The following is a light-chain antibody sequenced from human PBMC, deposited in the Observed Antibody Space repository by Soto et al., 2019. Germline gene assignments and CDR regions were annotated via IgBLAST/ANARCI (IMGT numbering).Light chain of an antibody. CDR3: QQYNNCTRT. V-gene: IGKV3-15*01. CDR1: QSVSSN. J-gene: IGKJ1*01. Sequence: EIVMTQSPATLSVSPGERATLSCRASQSVSSNLAWYQQKPGHAPRLLIYGASTRATDTPARFSGSGSGTEFTLTISSLQSEEFAVYYCQQYNNCTRTFGQGTKVEI. CDR2: GAS.